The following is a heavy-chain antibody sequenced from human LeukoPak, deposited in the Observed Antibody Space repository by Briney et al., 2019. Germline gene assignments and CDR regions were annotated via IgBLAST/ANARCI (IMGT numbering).Heavy chain of an antibody. V-gene: IGHV1-18*01. J-gene: IGHJ5*02. CDR2: ISAYNGNT. CDR3: ARDHRLTTMVRGVITHLSGWFDP. Sequence: ASVKVSCKTSGYTFTSYGISWVRQAPGQGLEWMGWISAYNGNTNYAQKFQGRVSITTDTSTRTAYMELRSLRSDDTAVYYCARDHRLTTMVRGVITHLSGWFDPWGQGTLVTVSS. CDR1: GYTFTSYG. D-gene: IGHD3-10*01.